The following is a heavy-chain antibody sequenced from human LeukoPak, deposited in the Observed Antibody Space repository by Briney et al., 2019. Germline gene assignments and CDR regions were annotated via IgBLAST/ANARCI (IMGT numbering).Heavy chain of an antibody. CDR1: SGSISSTTYY. CDR2: IFYTGST. V-gene: IGHV4-39*01. D-gene: IGHD2-2*02. J-gene: IGHJ3*02. Sequence: SETLSLTCTVSSGSISSTTYYWGWIRQPPGKGLEWIGSIFYTGSTYYNPSLKSRVTISIGTSKNQFSLKLSSVTAADTAVYYCARSGGRYCSRTSCYMGMTTGGHDAFDIWGQGTMVTVSS. CDR3: ARSGGRYCSRTSCYMGMTTGGHDAFDI.